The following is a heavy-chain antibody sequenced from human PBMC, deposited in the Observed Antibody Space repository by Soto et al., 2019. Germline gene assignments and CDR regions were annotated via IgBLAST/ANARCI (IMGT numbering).Heavy chain of an antibody. J-gene: IGHJ3*02. Sequence: GASVKVSCKASGYTFTGYYMHWVRQAPGQGLEWMGWINPNSGGTNYAQKFQGRVTMTRDTSISTAYMELSRLRSDDTAVYYCARVDCSSTSCYAPRRAFDIWGQGTMVTVSS. CDR2: INPNSGGT. CDR1: GYTFTGYY. CDR3: ARVDCSSTSCYAPRRAFDI. D-gene: IGHD2-2*01. V-gene: IGHV1-2*02.